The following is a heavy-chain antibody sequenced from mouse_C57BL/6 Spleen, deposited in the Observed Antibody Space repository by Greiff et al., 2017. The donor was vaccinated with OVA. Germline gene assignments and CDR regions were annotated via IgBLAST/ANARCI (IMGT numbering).Heavy chain of an antibody. V-gene: IGHV1-26*01. CDR2: INPNNGGT. Sequence: EVQLQQSGPELVKPGASVKISCKASGYTFTDYYMNWVKQSHGKSLEWIGDINPNNGGTSYNQKFKGKATLTVDKSSSTAYMQLRSLTSEDSAVYDCARNWEGYLDVWGTGTTLTVSS. CDR1: GYTFTDYY. J-gene: IGHJ1*03. CDR3: ARNWEGYLDV. D-gene: IGHD4-1*01.